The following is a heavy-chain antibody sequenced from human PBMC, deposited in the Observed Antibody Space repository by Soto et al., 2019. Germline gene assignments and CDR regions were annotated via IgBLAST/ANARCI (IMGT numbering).Heavy chain of an antibody. CDR1: GYTFTSYA. Sequence: ASVKVSCKASGYTFTSYAMHWVRQAPGQRLEWMGWINAGNGNTKYSQKFQGRVTITRDTSASTAYMELSSLRSEDTAVYYCARAEADDYVWGSYPWFDPWGQGTLVTVSS. V-gene: IGHV1-3*01. J-gene: IGHJ5*02. CDR2: INAGNGNT. D-gene: IGHD3-16*02. CDR3: ARAEADDYVWGSYPWFDP.